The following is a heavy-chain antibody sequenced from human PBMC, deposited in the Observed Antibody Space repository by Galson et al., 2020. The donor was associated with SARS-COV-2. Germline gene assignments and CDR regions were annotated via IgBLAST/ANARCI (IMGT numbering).Heavy chain of an antibody. CDR1: GGSISSYY. Sequence: SETLSLTCTVSGGSISSYYWSWIRQPAGKGLEWIGRIYTSGSTNYNPSLKSRVTMSVDTSKNQFSLKLSSVTAADTAVYYCARSDYDILTGYYKGGWFDPWGQGTLVTVSS. CDR3: ARSDYDILTGYYKGGWFDP. CDR2: IYTSGST. J-gene: IGHJ5*02. V-gene: IGHV4-4*07. D-gene: IGHD3-9*01.